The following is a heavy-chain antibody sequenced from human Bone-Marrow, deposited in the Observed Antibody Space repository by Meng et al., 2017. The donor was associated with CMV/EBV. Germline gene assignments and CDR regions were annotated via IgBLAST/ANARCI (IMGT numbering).Heavy chain of an antibody. D-gene: IGHD5-12*01. J-gene: IGHJ4*02. Sequence: GGSLRLSCKGSGYSFTSYWIGWVRQMPGKGLEWMGIIYPGDSDSRYSPSFQGQVTISADKSISTAYLQWSSLKASDTAMYDCARLGRLRFLDYWGQGTLVTVSS. V-gene: IGHV5-51*01. CDR2: IYPGDSDS. CDR1: GYSFTSYW. CDR3: ARLGRLRFLDY.